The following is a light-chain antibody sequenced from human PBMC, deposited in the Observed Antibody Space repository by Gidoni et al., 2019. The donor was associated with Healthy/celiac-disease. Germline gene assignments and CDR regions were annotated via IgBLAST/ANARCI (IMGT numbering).Light chain of an antibody. J-gene: IGKJ2*01. CDR2: AAS. CDR1: QSISSY. Sequence: DIQMTQSPSSLSASVGDRVTITCRASQSISSYLNWYQQKPGKAPKLLIYAASSLQSGVPSRFSGSGSGRDFTLTISSLQPEDFATYYCQQSYSTPYTFGQXTKLEIK. V-gene: IGKV1-39*01. CDR3: QQSYSTPYT.